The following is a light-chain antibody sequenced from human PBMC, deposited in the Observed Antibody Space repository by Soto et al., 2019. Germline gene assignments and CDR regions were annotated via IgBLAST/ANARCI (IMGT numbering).Light chain of an antibody. CDR3: SSFTRSSTYVV. J-gene: IGLJ2*01. V-gene: IGLV2-14*03. Sequence: QSALTQPASVSGSPGQSITISCTGTSSDVGGYNYVSWYQQHPGKAPKLMIYDVTNRPSGVSIRFSGSKSGNTASLTISGLQAEDEADYYCSSFTRSSTYVVFGGGTKVTVL. CDR2: DVT. CDR1: SSDVGGYNY.